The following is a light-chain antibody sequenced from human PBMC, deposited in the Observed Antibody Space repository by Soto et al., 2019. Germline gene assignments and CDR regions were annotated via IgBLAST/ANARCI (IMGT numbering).Light chain of an antibody. CDR2: KAS. CDR3: QHYNSYSEA. V-gene: IGKV1-5*03. CDR1: QTISSW. J-gene: IGKJ1*01. Sequence: DFQMTQSPSTLSGSVGDRVTITCRASQTISSWLAWYQQKPGKAPKLLIYKASTLKGGVPSRFSGSGSGTEFTLTISSLQPDDFATYYCQHYNSYSEAFGQGTKVDI.